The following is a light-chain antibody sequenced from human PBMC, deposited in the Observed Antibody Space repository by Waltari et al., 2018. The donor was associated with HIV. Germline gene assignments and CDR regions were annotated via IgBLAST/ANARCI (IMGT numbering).Light chain of an antibody. V-gene: IGLV8-61*01. CDR1: SGSVSTSYY. CDR3: VLFMGNGIWV. CDR2: STN. Sequence: QTVVTQEPSFSVSPGGTVTLTCGLSSGSVSTSYYPSWYQQTPGQAPRTLIYSTNTRSSVVPDRFSGSILGNKAALTITGAQADYESDYYCVLFMGNGIWVFGGGTKLTVL. J-gene: IGLJ3*02.